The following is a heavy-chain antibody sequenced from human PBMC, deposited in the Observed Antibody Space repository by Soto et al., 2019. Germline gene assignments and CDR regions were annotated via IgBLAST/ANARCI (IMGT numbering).Heavy chain of an antibody. D-gene: IGHD1-26*01. Sequence: QVQLVESGGGVVQPGRSLRLSCAASGFTFSSYGMHWVRQAPGKGLEWVAVRSYDGSNKYYVDSVKGRFTISRDNSKNTLYLQMNSLRAEDTAVYYCAKTDSRGLHFDYWGQGTLVTGSS. CDR2: RSYDGSNK. CDR1: GFTFSSYG. V-gene: IGHV3-30*18. CDR3: AKTDSRGLHFDY. J-gene: IGHJ4*02.